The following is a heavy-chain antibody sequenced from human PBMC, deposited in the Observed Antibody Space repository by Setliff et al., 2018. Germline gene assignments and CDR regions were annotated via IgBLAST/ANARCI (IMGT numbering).Heavy chain of an antibody. D-gene: IGHD5-18*01. CDR2: TIPMFGST. Sequence: ASVKVSCKASGDTFRSYGISWVRQAPGQGLEWMGGTIPMFGSTSYAQKFQGRVTIITDESTTTAYMELCSLGSEDTAVYYCVREGVDTRSSTDYRYYMDVWGKGTTVTVSS. CDR1: GDTFRSYG. J-gene: IGHJ6*03. CDR3: VREGVDTRSSTDYRYYMDV. V-gene: IGHV1-69*05.